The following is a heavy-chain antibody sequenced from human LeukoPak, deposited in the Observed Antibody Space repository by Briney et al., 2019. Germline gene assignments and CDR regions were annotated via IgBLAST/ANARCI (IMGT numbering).Heavy chain of an antibody. Sequence: ASVKVSCKASGYTFTSYDINWVRQATGQGLEWMGWMNPNSGNTGYAQKFQGRVTMTRNTSISTAYMELSGLRSEDTAVYYCARGRSIAARQDWFDPWGQGTLVTVSS. CDR3: ARGRSIAARQDWFDP. V-gene: IGHV1-8*01. J-gene: IGHJ5*02. CDR1: GYTFTSYD. D-gene: IGHD6-6*01. CDR2: MNPNSGNT.